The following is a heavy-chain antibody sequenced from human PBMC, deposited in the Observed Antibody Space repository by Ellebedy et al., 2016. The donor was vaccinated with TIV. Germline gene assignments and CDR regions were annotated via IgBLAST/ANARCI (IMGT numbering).Heavy chain of an antibody. CDR2: INPNSGGT. Sequence: AASVTVSCKVSGYTLTELSMHWVRQAPGQGLECMGWINPNSGGTNYAQKFQGRVTMTRDTSISTAYMELSRLRSDDTAVYYCARVQDPAGAHFDYWGQGTLVTVSS. V-gene: IGHV1-2*02. CDR1: GYTLTELS. CDR3: ARVQDPAGAHFDY. D-gene: IGHD1-26*01. J-gene: IGHJ4*02.